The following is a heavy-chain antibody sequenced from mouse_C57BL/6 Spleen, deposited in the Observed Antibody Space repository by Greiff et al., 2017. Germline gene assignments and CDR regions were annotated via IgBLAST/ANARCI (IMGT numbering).Heavy chain of an antibody. CDR3: TSPGYYGSSYPFAY. CDR1: GYTFTDYE. Sequence: VQLQQSGAELVRPGASVTLSCKASGYTFTDYEMHWVKQTPVHGLEWIGAIDPETGGTAYNQKFKGKDILTADKSSSTAYMELRSLTSEDSAVYYCTSPGYYGSSYPFAYWGQGTLVTVSA. D-gene: IGHD1-1*01. J-gene: IGHJ3*01. V-gene: IGHV1-15*01. CDR2: IDPETGGT.